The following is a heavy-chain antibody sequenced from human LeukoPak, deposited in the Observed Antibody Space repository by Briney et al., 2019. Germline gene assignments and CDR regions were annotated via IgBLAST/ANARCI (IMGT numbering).Heavy chain of an antibody. V-gene: IGHV3-21*01. CDR3: ARASAVAGTRHY. Sequence: GGSLRLSCAASGFTFSSYSMNWVRQAPGKGLEWVSSISSSSSYRYYADSVKGRFTISRDNAKNSLYLQMNSPRAEDTAVYYCARASAVAGTRHYWGQGTLVTVSS. CDR2: ISSSSSYR. D-gene: IGHD6-19*01. CDR1: GFTFSSYS. J-gene: IGHJ4*02.